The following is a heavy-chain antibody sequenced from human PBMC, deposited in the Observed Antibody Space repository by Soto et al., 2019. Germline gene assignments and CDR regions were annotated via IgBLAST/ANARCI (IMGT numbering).Heavy chain of an antibody. V-gene: IGHV3-49*02. J-gene: IGHJ4*02. CDR1: GFTFGSYS. Sequence: EVQLVESGGGLVQPGRSLRLSCTASGFTFGSYSMTWLRRAPGKGLEWVGFIRNKAAGGTVEYAASVQGRFTISRDDSKSIVYLEMNSLEAEDTGVYYCTRDRVATDYWGQGTLVTVSS. D-gene: IGHD5-12*01. CDR3: TRDRVATDY. CDR2: IRNKAAGGTV.